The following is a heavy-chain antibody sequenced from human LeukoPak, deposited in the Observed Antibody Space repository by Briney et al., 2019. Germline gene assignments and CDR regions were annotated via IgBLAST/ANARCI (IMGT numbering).Heavy chain of an antibody. V-gene: IGHV3-7*05. J-gene: IGHJ4*02. D-gene: IGHD6-13*01. CDR2: IKEDGSEK. Sequence: GGSLRLSCATSGFTFDSYWMSWVRQAPGKGLEWVGNIKEDGSEKDYVDSVKGRFTITRDNAKNSVYLQMNSLRAEDTAVYYCAREIGSAARGRWGQGTMVGVSS. CDR1: GFTFDSYW. CDR3: AREIGSAARGR.